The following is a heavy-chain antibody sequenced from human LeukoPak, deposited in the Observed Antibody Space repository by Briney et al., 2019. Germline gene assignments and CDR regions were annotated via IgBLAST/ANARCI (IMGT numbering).Heavy chain of an antibody. D-gene: IGHD2-2*01. J-gene: IGHJ4*02. CDR3: AKDARGGYCSSTSCSSDY. CDR1: GFTFSSYA. CDR2: ISGSGSST. Sequence: GGSLRLSCAASGFTFSSYAMTWVRQAPGKGLEWVSAISGSGSSTYYADSVKGRFTISRDNSGNTLYLQMNSLRAEDSALYYCAKDARGGYCSSTSCSSDYWGQGTLVTVSS. V-gene: IGHV3-23*01.